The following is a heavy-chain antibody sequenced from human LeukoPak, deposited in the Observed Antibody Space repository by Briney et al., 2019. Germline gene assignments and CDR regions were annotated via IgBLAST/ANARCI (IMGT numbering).Heavy chain of an antibody. CDR1: GYSISSGYY. V-gene: IGHV4-38-2*02. Sequence: SETLSLTCTVSGYSISSGYYWGWIRQPPGKGLEWIGSIYHSGSTYYNPSLKSRVTISVDTSKNQFSLKLSSVTAADTAVYYCASSGDGYTLLPNYWGQGTLVTVSS. D-gene: IGHD5-24*01. CDR2: IYHSGST. J-gene: IGHJ4*02. CDR3: ASSGDGYTLLPNY.